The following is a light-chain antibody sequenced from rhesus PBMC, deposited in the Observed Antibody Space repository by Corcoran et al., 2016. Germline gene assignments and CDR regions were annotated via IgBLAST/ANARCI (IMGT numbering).Light chain of an antibody. CDR2: RAS. V-gene: IGKV1-22*01. J-gene: IGKJ2*01. CDR1: QEFGSW. Sequence: DIQMTQSPSPLSASLGDKVTITCRASQEFGSWLDWYQQKPGKAPNLLIYRASSFQSWVPSRFSGRGSGKDFNLTIRSLQPEVFATYVFLQYNSSPYSFGQGTKVEVK. CDR3: LQYNSSPYS.